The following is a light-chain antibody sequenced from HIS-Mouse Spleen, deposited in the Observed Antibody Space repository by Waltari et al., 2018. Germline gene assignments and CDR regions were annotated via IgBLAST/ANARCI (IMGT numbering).Light chain of an antibody. J-gene: IGLJ2*01. CDR2: EVS. CDR3: SSYTSSSTLVV. CDR1: SSDGGGYNY. V-gene: IGLV2-14*01. Sequence: QSALTQPASVSGSPGQSLTISCTGTSSDGGGYNYVPWYQQHPGKAPKLMIYEVSNRPSGVSNRFSGSKSGNTASLTISGLQAEDEADYYCSSYTSSSTLVVFGGGTKLTVL.